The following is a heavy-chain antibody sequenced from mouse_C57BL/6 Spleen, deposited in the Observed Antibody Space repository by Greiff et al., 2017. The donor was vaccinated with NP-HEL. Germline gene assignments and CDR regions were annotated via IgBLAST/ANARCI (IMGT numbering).Heavy chain of an antibody. D-gene: IGHD2-4*01. J-gene: IGHJ2*01. Sequence: QVQLQQSGAELVRPGASVTLSCKASGYTFTDYEMHWVKQTPVHGLEWIGAIDPETGGTAYNQKFKGKAILTADKSSSTAYMELRSLTSEDSAVYYCTSRSLYYDYDYWGQGTTLTVSS. CDR2: IDPETGGT. CDR3: TSRSLYYDYDY. CDR1: GYTFTDYE. V-gene: IGHV1-15*01.